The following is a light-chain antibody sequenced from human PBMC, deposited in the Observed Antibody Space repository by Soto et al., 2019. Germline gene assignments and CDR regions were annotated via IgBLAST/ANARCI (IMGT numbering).Light chain of an antibody. Sequence: QSALTQSPSASGSPGQSVPISCTGTSSDVGAYQYVSWYQQYPGKAPKLMIYEVTKRPSGVPDRLSGSKSGNTPSLTVSGLHAEDEADYYCPSYVGQDIWVFGGGTKLTVL. J-gene: IGLJ3*02. V-gene: IGLV2-8*01. CDR3: PSYVGQDIWV. CDR1: SSDVGAYQY. CDR2: EVT.